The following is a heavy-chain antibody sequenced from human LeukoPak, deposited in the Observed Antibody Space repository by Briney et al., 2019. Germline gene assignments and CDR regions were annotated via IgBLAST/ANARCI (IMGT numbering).Heavy chain of an antibody. CDR3: ARVKTMIVVVSLFDY. CDR1: GYTFTGYY. Sequence: ASVKVSCKASGYTFTGYYMHWVRQAPGQGLEWMGWINPNSGGTNYAEKFQGRVTMTRDTSISTAFMELSGLRSADTAVYYCARVKTMIVVVSLFDYWGQGTLVTVSS. CDR2: INPNSGGT. D-gene: IGHD3-22*01. V-gene: IGHV1-2*02. J-gene: IGHJ4*02.